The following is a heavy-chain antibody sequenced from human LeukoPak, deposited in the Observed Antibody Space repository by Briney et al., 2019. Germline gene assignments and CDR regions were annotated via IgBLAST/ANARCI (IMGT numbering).Heavy chain of an antibody. CDR2: ISGSGGST. J-gene: IGHJ4*02. V-gene: IGHV3-23*01. D-gene: IGHD4-23*01. Sequence: PGGSLRLSCAASGFTFSSYAMSWVRQAPGEGLEWVSAISGSGGSTYYADSVKGRFPISRDSSKNTLYLQMNSQRGEETGVYYCAKDKSDYGGSSYYFDYWGQGTLVTVSS. CDR1: GFTFSSYA. CDR3: AKDKSDYGGSSYYFDY.